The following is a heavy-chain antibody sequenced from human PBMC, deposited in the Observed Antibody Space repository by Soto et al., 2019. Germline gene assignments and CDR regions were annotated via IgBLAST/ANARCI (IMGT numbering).Heavy chain of an antibody. J-gene: IGHJ4*02. CDR3: TEGASYYGSGSSDY. Sequence: QVQLVASGGGVVQPGGSLRLSCAASGFTFSTYGMHWVRQAPGKALEWVAVISYDGSNKYYADSAKSRFTISRDNSENRVDLQMNGLRDEDTAVYYCTEGASYYGSGSSDYWGQGTLVTVSS. CDR1: GFTFSTYG. V-gene: IGHV3-30*03. D-gene: IGHD3-10*01. CDR2: ISYDGSNK.